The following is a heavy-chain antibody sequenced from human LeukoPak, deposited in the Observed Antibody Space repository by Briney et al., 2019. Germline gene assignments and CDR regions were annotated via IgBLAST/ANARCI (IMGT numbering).Heavy chain of an antibody. CDR3: ARTKSSGWVRYYFDY. J-gene: IGHJ4*02. CDR1: GGSISSYY. V-gene: IGHV4-4*07. D-gene: IGHD6-19*01. CDR2: IYTSGST. Sequence: SETLSLTCTVSGGSISSYYWSWIRQPAGKGLEWIGRIYTSGSTNYNPSLKSRVTMSVDTSKNQFSLKLSSVTAADTAVYYCARTKSSGWVRYYFDYWGQGTLVTVSS.